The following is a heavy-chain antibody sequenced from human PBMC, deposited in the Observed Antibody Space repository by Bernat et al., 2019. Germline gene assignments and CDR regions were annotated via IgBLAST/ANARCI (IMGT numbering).Heavy chain of an antibody. CDR3: AGGTSTSAPYMDV. CDR2: MSSSSSYT. V-gene: IGHV3-11*05. Sequence: QVQLVESGGGLVKPGGSLRLSCAASGFTFSDYYMSWIRQAPGKGLDWVSYMSSSSSYTNYADTVKGRFTISRDNAKNSLYLQMNSLRAEDTAVYYCAGGTSTSAPYMDVWGKGTTVTVSS. J-gene: IGHJ6*03. CDR1: GFTFSDYY.